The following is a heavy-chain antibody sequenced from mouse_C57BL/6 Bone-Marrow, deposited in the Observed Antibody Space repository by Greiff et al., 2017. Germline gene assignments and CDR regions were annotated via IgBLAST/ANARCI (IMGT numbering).Heavy chain of an antibody. CDR3: AKTSVSSSYWYFDV. Sequence: QVHVKQSGPGLVQPSQSLSITCTVSGFSLTSYGVHWVRQSPGKGLEWLGVLWRGGSTDYNAAFMSRLSLTKDNSKSQVFFKMNSLQADDTAIYYCAKTSVSSSYWYFDVWGTGTTVTVSS. CDR2: LWRGGST. D-gene: IGHD1-1*01. V-gene: IGHV2-5*01. CDR1: GFSLTSYG. J-gene: IGHJ1*03.